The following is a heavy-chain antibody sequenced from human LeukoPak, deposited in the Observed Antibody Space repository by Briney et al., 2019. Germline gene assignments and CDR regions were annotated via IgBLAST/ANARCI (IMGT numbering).Heavy chain of an antibody. V-gene: IGHV3-66*01. Sequence: GGSLRLSCAASGFTVSSNYMSWVRQAPGKGLDWVSVIYSGGSTYYADSVKGRFTISRDNSKNTLYLQMNSLRAEDTAVYYCASTQTYYFDYWGQGTLVTVSS. CDR1: GFTVSSNY. CDR2: IYSGGST. CDR3: ASTQTYYFDY. J-gene: IGHJ4*02.